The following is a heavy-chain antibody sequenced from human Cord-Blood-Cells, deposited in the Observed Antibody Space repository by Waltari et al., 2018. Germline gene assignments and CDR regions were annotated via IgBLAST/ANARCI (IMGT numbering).Heavy chain of an antibody. J-gene: IGHJ4*02. CDR1: GCSISSSSYY. D-gene: IGHD4-17*01. Sequence: QLQLQESGPGLVKPSETLSLTCTVYGCSISSSSYYWGWIRQPPGKGLEWIGSIYYSGTTYYPPSLKRRVTISVDTSKNQFSLKLSSVTAADTAVYYCARHSGDYAIFDYWGQGTLVTVSS. CDR2: IYYSGTT. V-gene: IGHV4-39*01. CDR3: ARHSGDYAIFDY.